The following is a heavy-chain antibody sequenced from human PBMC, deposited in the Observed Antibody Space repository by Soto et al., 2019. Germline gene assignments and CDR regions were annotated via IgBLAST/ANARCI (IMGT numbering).Heavy chain of an antibody. D-gene: IGHD4-4*01. CDR3: ARGIQYRYGMDV. V-gene: IGHV3-74*01. Sequence: EVQLVESGGGLVQPGGSLRLSCAAAGFTFSDHWMHWVRQAPGKGLVWVSRINGDGTNTFYADSVKGRFSISRDNAKNTVYLHMYSLRGEDTAVYYCARGIQYRYGMDVWGQGTTVTFSS. J-gene: IGHJ6*02. CDR1: GFTFSDHW. CDR2: INGDGTNT.